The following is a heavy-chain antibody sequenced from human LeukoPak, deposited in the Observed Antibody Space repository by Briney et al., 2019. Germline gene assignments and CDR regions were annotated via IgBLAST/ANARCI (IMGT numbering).Heavy chain of an antibody. V-gene: IGHV3-48*01. CDR3: ARRFDS. Sequence: PGGSLRLSCAASGFSFTAYSMNWVRQAPGRGLEWISYIGPGGDIYYADSVTGRCTASRDTAKNSLYLQMNGLRVEDAAVYYCARRFDSWGQGTLVTVSS. CDR1: GFSFTAYS. J-gene: IGHJ5*01. CDR2: IGPGGDI.